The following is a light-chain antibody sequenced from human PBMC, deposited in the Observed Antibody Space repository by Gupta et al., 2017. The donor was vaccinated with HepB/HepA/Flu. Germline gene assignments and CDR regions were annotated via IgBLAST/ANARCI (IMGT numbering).Light chain of an antibody. J-gene: IGKJ3*01. CDR3: QQYANTPFT. Sequence: EIVLTQSPRTLSLSPGERATLSCRASQSVTSNYLAWYQQKPGQAPRLLIYGTSSRATGIPDRFSGSGSGTDFTLTISRLEPEDFAVYYCQQYANTPFTFGHGTKVDIK. CDR1: QSVTSNY. V-gene: IGKV3-20*01. CDR2: GTS.